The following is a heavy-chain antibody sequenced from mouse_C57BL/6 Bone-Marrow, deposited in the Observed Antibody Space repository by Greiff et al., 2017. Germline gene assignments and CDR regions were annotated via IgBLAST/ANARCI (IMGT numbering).Heavy chain of an antibody. D-gene: IGHD1-1*01. CDR2: IDPADSYT. CDR1: GYTFTSYW. J-gene: IGHJ3*01. V-gene: IGHV1-59*01. Sequence: VQLQQSGAELVRPGTSVKLSCKASGYTFTSYWMHWVKQRPGQGLEWIGVIDPADSYTNYNQKFKGKATLTVDTSSSTASLQLSSLTSEDSAVYYCARRLRYPFAYWGQGTLVTVSA. CDR3: ARRLRYPFAY.